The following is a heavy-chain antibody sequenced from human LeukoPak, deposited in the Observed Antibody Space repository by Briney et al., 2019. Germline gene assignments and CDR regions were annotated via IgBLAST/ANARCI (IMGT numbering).Heavy chain of an antibody. CDR1: GYTFTSYY. D-gene: IGHD2-21*02. CDR3: ARDHGGGDSVFDY. J-gene: IGHJ4*02. CDR2: INPSGGST. V-gene: IGHV1-46*01. Sequence: ASVKVSCKASGYTFTSYYMHWVRQAPGQGLEWMGIINPSGGSTSYAQKFQGRVTMTRDMSTSTVYMDLSSLTSEDTAVYYCARDHGGGDSVFDYWGQGTLVTVSS.